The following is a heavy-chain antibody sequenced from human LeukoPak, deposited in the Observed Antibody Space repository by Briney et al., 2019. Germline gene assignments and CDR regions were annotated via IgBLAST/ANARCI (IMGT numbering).Heavy chain of an antibody. CDR2: IRYDGSNK. V-gene: IGHV3-30*02. Sequence: GGSLRLSCAASGFTFSSYGMHWVRQAPGKGLEWVAFIRYDGSNKYYADSVKGRFTISRDNSKNTLYLQMNSLKTEDTAVYYCVWVQRSSHSGDWFYYFDYWGQGTLVTVSS. CDR3: VWVQRSSHSGDWFYYFDY. D-gene: IGHD2-21*02. J-gene: IGHJ4*02. CDR1: GFTFSSYG.